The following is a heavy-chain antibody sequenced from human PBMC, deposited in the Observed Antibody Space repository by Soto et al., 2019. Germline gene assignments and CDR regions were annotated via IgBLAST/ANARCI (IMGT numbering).Heavy chain of an antibody. CDR3: ARDLGGSSWYYYYYGMDV. CDR1: GFTFSSYG. Sequence: PGGSLRLSCAASGFTFSSYGMHWVRQAPGKGLEWVAVISYDGSSTSYADSVKGRFTISRDNAKNTLYLQMNSLRAEDTAVYYCARDLGGSSWYYYYYGMDVWGQGTTVTVSS. J-gene: IGHJ6*02. CDR2: ISYDGSST. D-gene: IGHD6-13*01. V-gene: IGHV3-30*03.